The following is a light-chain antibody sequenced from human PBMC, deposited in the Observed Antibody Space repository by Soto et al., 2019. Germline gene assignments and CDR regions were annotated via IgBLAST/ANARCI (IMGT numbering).Light chain of an antibody. V-gene: IGKV1-12*01. J-gene: IGKJ5*01. CDR1: EDINSR. CDR2: AAF. Sequence: DIQMTQSPSSVSASVGDRVTTSCRASEDINSRLAWYQQKPGNAPKLLIYAAFILQSGVPSRFSGYGPGTDFTLSNSSLQPEDFATYDCQQADSCPITFGQGTRLEIK. CDR3: QQADSCPIT.